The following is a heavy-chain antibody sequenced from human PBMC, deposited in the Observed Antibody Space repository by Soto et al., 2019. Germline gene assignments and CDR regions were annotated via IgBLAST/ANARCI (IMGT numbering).Heavy chain of an antibody. CDR2: ISSSSSYI. Sequence: EVQLVESGGGLVKPGGSLRLSCAASGFTSSSYSMNWVRQAPGKGLEWVSSISSSSSYIYYADSVKGRFTISRDNAKNSLYLQMNRLRAEDTAVYYCAREPEYWSGGSCHQDAFDIWGQGTMVTVSS. CDR3: AREPEYWSGGSCHQDAFDI. CDR1: GFTSSSYS. D-gene: IGHD2-15*01. V-gene: IGHV3-21*01. J-gene: IGHJ3*02.